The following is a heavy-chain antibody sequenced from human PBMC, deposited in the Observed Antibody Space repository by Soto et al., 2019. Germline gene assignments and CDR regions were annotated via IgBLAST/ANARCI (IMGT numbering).Heavy chain of an antibody. Sequence: EVQLVESGGGLVQPGGSLRLSCEASGFTFRNYDMHWVRQGTGKGLEWVSGISAAGDPDYADSVEGRFTISRENAQNSFFLQMNSLRVGDTAVYYCARTDRDFDGLAVGGQGTTVIVSS. CDR1: GFTFRNYD. J-gene: IGHJ6*02. CDR3: ARTDRDFDGLAV. V-gene: IGHV3-13*05. CDR2: ISAAGDP.